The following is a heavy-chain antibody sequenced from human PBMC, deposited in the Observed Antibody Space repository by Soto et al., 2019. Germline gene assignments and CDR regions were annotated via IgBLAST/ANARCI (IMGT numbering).Heavy chain of an antibody. CDR3: AGVEDEGGSYYD. Sequence: QVHLVESGGGVVHTGRSLRLSCAASGFTFNTYAMHWVRQAPGKGLEWVAVISYDGFNKYYTDSVKGRFTISRDNSKNTLYLQVNSLKPEESAVYYCAGVEDEGGSYYDWGQGTLVTVSS. J-gene: IGHJ4*02. CDR2: ISYDGFNK. D-gene: IGHD1-26*01. V-gene: IGHV3-30*10. CDR1: GFTFNTYA.